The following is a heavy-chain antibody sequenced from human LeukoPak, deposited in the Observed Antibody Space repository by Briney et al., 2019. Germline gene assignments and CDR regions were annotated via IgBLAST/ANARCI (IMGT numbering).Heavy chain of an antibody. CDR3: AKGRDKYQLLSKNWFDP. V-gene: IGHV3-9*01. CDR2: ISWNSGSI. D-gene: IGHD2-2*01. CDR1: GLTLDDYA. Sequence: GRSLRLSCAASGLTLDDYAMHWVRQAPGKGLEWVSGISWNSGSIGYADSVKGRFTISRDNAKNSLYLQMNSLRAEDTALYYCAKGRDKYQLLSKNWFDPWGQGTLVTVSS. J-gene: IGHJ5*02.